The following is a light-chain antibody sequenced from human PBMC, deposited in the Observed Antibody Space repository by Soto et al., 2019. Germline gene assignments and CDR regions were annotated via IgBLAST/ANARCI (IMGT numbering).Light chain of an antibody. CDR1: SSDVGVYNY. V-gene: IGLV2-14*01. Sequence: QSALTQPASVSGSPGQSITISCTGTSSDVGVYNYVSWYQQHPGKAPKLMIYDVNIRPSGVSNRFSGSKSGNTASLTISGLQAEDEADYYCTSWTTSTTMKFGGGTKVTVL. CDR3: TSWTTSTTMK. CDR2: DVN. J-gene: IGLJ2*01.